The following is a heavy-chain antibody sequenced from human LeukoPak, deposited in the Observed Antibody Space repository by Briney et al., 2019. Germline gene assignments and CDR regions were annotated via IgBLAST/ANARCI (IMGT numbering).Heavy chain of an antibody. CDR1: GYTFTSYY. D-gene: IGHD3-3*01. CDR3: ARTRFYDFWSGYSDGMDV. Sequence: GASVKVSCKASGYTFTSYYMHWVRQAPGQGLEWMGWINPNSGGTNYAQKFQGRVTMTRDTSISTAYMELSRLRSDDTAVYYCARTRFYDFWSGYSDGMDVWGQGTTVTVSS. V-gene: IGHV1-2*02. J-gene: IGHJ6*02. CDR2: INPNSGGT.